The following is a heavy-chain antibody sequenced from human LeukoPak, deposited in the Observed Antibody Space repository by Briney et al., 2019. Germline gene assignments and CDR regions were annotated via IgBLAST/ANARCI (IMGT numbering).Heavy chain of an antibody. V-gene: IGHV3-23*01. Sequence: SGGSLRLSCAAAGFPFSSYAMGWVRQAPGKGLEWVSAISGSGGSTYYADSVKGRFTISRDNSKNTLYLQMNSLRAEDTAVYYCANGPRSVAAWGQGTLVTVSS. CDR3: ANGPRSVAA. CDR1: GFPFSSYA. CDR2: ISGSGGST. J-gene: IGHJ5*02.